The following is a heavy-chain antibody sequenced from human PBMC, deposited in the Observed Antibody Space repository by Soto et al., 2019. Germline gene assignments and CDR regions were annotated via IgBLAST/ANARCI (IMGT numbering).Heavy chain of an antibody. CDR2: INPLSGIP. J-gene: IGHJ4*02. V-gene: IGHV1-69*09. Sequence: QVQLVQSGAEVKKPEASVKVSCKTSGGTFVRHVISWVRQAPGQGPEWMGKINPLSGIPNYAQKFQDRVTFTADTDSSTAYMELSSLRSDDTAVYYCATPACAATWCSPSHNLDQWGQGTLVTVYS. D-gene: IGHD2-2*01. CDR1: GGTFVRHV. CDR3: ATPACAATWCSPSHNLDQ.